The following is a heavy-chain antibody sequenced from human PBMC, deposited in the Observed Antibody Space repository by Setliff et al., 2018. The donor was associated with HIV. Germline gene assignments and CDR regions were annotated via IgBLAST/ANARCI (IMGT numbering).Heavy chain of an antibody. D-gene: IGHD4-17*01. J-gene: IGHJ4*02. CDR2: IHTSRTT. V-gene: IGHV4-39*01. CDR3: ARKVGGDFDY. Sequence: SETLSLTCTVSGGSFSSTTYSWGWIRQPPGMGLEWIGTIHTSRTTDYNPSLKSRVAMSVYTSRSQFSLNVRSVAAADTAGYYCARKVGGDFDYWGQGTLVTVSS. CDR1: GGSFSSTTYS.